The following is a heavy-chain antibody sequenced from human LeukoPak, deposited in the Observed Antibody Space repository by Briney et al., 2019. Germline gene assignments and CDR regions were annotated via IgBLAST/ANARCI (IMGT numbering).Heavy chain of an antibody. Sequence: SVKVSCKASGGTFSSYAIRWVRQAPGQGLEWMGRIIPILGIANYAQKFQGRVTMTRDTSTSTVYMELSSLRSEDTAVYYCARGGIAVAGGLFDYWGQGTLVTVSS. CDR2: IIPILGIA. CDR3: ARGGIAVAGGLFDY. CDR1: GGTFSSYA. V-gene: IGHV1-69*04. J-gene: IGHJ4*02. D-gene: IGHD6-19*01.